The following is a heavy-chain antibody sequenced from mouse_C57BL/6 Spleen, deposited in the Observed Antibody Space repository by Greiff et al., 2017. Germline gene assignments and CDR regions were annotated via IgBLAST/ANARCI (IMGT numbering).Heavy chain of an antibody. V-gene: IGHV1-61*01. CDR2: IYPSDSET. Sequence: QVQLQQPGAELVRPGSSVKLSCKASGYTFTSYWMDWVKQRPGQGLEWIGNIYPSDSETHYNQKFKDKATLTVDKSSSTAYMQLSSLTSEDSAVYYCAREVYSSTDYWGQGTSVTVSS. J-gene: IGHJ4*01. CDR3: AREVYSSTDY. CDR1: GYTFTSYW.